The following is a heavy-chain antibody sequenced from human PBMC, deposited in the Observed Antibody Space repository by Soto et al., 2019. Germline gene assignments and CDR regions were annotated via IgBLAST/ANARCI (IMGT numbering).Heavy chain of an antibody. Sequence: SETLSLTCTVSGGSISSGDYYWSWIRQPPGKGLEWIGYIYYSGSTYYNPSLKSRVTISVDTSKNQFSLKLSSVTAADTAVYYCAREGGNTVTHFDYWGQGTLVTVSS. V-gene: IGHV4-30-4*01. CDR1: GGSISSGDYY. D-gene: IGHD4-4*01. CDR2: IYYSGST. J-gene: IGHJ4*02. CDR3: AREGGNTVTHFDY.